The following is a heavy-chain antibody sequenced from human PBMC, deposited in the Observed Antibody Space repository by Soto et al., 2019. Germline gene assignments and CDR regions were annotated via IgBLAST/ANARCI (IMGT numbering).Heavy chain of an antibody. D-gene: IGHD6-19*01. V-gene: IGHV3-23*01. CDR3: AKDVAVALEYYFDY. J-gene: IGHJ4*02. CDR2: IRGSGGGI. Sequence: LRLSCAASGFSFSSYGMSWVRQSPRMGLEWVAAIRGSGGGIDYADSVKGRFTISRDNAKNTLYLQMNSLRTEDTAVYYCAKDVAVALEYYFDYWGQGXLVTVYS. CDR1: GFSFSSYG.